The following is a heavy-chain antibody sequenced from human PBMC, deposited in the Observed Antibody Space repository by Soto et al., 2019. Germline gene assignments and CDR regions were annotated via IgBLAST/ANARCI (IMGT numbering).Heavy chain of an antibody. Sequence: SETLSLTCTVSGGSISSYYWSWIRQPPGKGLEWIGFIYYSGSTNYNPSLKSRVTISVDTSKNQFSLKLSSVTAADTAVYYCAREKTTIGDFDYWGQGTLVTVSS. CDR1: GGSISSYY. J-gene: IGHJ4*02. CDR3: AREKTTIGDFDY. CDR2: IYYSGST. D-gene: IGHD1-7*01. V-gene: IGHV4-59*01.